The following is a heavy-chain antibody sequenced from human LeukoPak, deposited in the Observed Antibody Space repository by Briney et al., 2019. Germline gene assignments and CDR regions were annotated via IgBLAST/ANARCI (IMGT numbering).Heavy chain of an antibody. CDR2: INPNSGGT. CDR1: GYTFTGYC. V-gene: IGHV1-2*02. CDR3: ARESGSYRGPADY. J-gene: IGHJ4*02. Sequence: ASVKVSCKASGYTFTGYCMHWVRQAPGQGLEWMGWINPNSGGTNYAQKFQGRVTMTRDTSISTAYMELSRLRSDDTAVYYCARESGSYRGPADYWGQGTLVTVSS. D-gene: IGHD1-26*01.